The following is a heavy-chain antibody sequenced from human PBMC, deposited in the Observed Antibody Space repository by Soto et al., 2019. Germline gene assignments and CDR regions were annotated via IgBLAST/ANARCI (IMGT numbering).Heavy chain of an antibody. Sequence: ASVKVSCKASGYTFTSYDINWVRQATGQGLEWMGWMNPNSGNTGYAQKFQGRVTMTRNTSISTAYMELSSLRSEDTAVYYCARVNTHVYDFWSGSNWFDPSGQGPLVTVYS. J-gene: IGHJ5*02. CDR3: ARVNTHVYDFWSGSNWFDP. CDR1: GYTFTSYD. D-gene: IGHD3-3*01. CDR2: MNPNSGNT. V-gene: IGHV1-8*01.